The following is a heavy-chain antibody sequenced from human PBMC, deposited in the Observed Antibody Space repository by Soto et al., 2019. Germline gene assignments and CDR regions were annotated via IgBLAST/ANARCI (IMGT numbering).Heavy chain of an antibody. V-gene: IGHV3-64D*06. CDR3: VKDRYVDY. J-gene: IGHJ4*02. CDR1: GFTFTSYA. Sequence: PGGSLRLSCSVFGFTFTSYAMHWVRQAPGKGLEYIASISSEGATTYYADSVKGRFITSRDNSKNTLYLQMSSLRAEDTAVYYCVKDRYVDYWGQGILVTVYS. CDR2: ISSEGATT.